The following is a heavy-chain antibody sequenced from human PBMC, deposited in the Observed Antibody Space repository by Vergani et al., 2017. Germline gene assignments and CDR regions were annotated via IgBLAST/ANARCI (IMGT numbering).Heavy chain of an antibody. CDR3: ARDCTSGGCPENYGMDV. CDR2: LDPHTGDT. Sequence: QVQLVQSGAEVRKPGASVKVSCKASGYSLSDHYIHWVRQAPGQGFEWMGRLDPHTGDTKYAEKFQGRLTMTTDTSTRTAYMELRSLRSDDTAVYYCARDCTSGGCPENYGMDVWGQGATVTVSS. CDR1: GYSLSDHY. D-gene: IGHD2-8*01. V-gene: IGHV1-2*02. J-gene: IGHJ6*02.